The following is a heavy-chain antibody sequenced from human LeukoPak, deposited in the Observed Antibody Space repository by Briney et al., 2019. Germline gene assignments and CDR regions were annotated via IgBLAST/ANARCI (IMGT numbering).Heavy chain of an antibody. CDR3: ARESRDGYNFWSAVWYFDY. J-gene: IGHJ4*02. Sequence: ASVKVSCKASGGTFSSYAISWVRQAPGQGLEWMGRIIPILGIANYAQKFQGRVTITADKSTSTAYMELSSLRSEDTAVYYCARESRDGYNFWSAVWYFDYWAREPWSPSPQ. D-gene: IGHD5-24*01. V-gene: IGHV1-69*04. CDR2: IIPILGIA. CDR1: GGTFSSYA.